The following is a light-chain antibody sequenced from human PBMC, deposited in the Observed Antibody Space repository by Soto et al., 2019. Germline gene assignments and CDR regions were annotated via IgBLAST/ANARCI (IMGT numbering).Light chain of an antibody. CDR3: QHYNSYSEA. CDR2: KAS. V-gene: IGKV1-5*03. Sequence: DIQMTQSPSTLSGSVGDRVTITCRASQTISSWVAWYQQKPGKAPKLLTYKASTLKSGVPSRFSGSGSGTEFTLTISSLQPDDFATYYCQHYNSYSEAFGQGTKVDIK. J-gene: IGKJ1*01. CDR1: QTISSW.